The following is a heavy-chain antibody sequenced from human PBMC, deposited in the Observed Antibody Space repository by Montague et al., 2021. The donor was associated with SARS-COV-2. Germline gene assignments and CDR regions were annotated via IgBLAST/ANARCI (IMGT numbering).Heavy chain of an antibody. V-gene: IGHV4-59*08. CDR2: IYYSGST. CDR3: ARQLRVRRTWQVGDYNHYDMGI. J-gene: IGHJ6*02. Sequence: SETLSLTCTVSGGSISNYHWNWIRQPPGRGLEWIAYIYYSGSTNYNPSLQSRVTISVDTSRNQFSLRLTSVTAADTAVYYCARQLRVRRTWQVGDYNHYDMGIWGQGTTVGVSS. CDR1: GGSISNYH. D-gene: IGHD3-10*01.